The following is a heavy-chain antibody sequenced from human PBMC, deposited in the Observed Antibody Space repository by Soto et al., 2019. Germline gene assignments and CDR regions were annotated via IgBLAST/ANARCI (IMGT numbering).Heavy chain of an antibody. D-gene: IGHD4-17*01. CDR1: GGTFSSYA. CDR3: ARDDALYGDYWFDP. CDR2: IIPIFGTA. V-gene: IGHV1-69*12. J-gene: IGHJ5*02. Sequence: QVQLVQSGAEVKKPGSSVKVSCKASGGTFSSYAISWVRQAPGQGLEWMGGIIPIFGTANYAQKLQGRVTITADESTSTAYMELSSLRSEDTAVYYCARDDALYGDYWFDPGAREPWSPSPQ.